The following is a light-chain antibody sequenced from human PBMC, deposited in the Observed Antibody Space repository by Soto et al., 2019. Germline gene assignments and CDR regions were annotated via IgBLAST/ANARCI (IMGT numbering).Light chain of an antibody. CDR1: QSVSSNY. CDR3: QQYGNSPPG. CDR2: GAS. V-gene: IGKV3-20*01. J-gene: IGKJ1*01. Sequence: EIVLTQSPGSLSLSPGERASLSCRASQSVSSNYLAWYQQEPGQAPRLLIYGASSRATGIPDRCSGGGSGTDFTLTISRLEPEDFAVYYCQQYGNSPPGFGQGTKVEIK.